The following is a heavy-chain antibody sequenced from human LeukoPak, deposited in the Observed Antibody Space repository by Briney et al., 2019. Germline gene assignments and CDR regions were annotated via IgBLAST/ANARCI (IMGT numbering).Heavy chain of an antibody. CDR2: ISGSGGST. CDR1: GFTFSSYA. D-gene: IGHD3-9*01. J-gene: IGHJ4*02. V-gene: IGHV3-23*01. Sequence: GGSLRISRAASGFTFSSYAMSWVRQAPGKGLEWVSAISGSGGSTYYADSVKGRFAISRDNSKNTLYLQMNSLRAEDTAVYYCAKVRYFDWLLSARFSPSWGQGTLVTVSS. CDR3: AKVRYFDWLLSARFSPS.